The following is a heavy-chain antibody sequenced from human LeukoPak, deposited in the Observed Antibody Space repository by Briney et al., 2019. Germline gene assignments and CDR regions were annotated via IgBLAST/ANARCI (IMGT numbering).Heavy chain of an antibody. CDR2: IYHSGST. J-gene: IGHJ5*02. V-gene: IGHV4-30-4*01. Sequence: SETLSLTCTVSGGSISSGDYYWSWIRQPPGKGLEWIGYIYHSGSTYYNPSLKSRVTISVDTSKNQFSLKLSSVTAADTAVYYCARVGRAYDILTGYYHNWFDPWGQGTLVTVSS. CDR1: GGSISSGDYY. D-gene: IGHD3-9*01. CDR3: ARVGRAYDILTGYYHNWFDP.